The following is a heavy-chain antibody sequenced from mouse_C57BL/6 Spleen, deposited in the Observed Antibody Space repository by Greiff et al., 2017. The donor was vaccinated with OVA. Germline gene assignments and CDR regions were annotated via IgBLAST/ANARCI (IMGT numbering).Heavy chain of an antibody. J-gene: IGHJ1*03. V-gene: IGHV1-72*01. CDR3: AYYYGSSYWYFDV. D-gene: IGHD1-1*01. CDR2: IDPNSGGT. Sequence: VQLQQSGAELVKPGASVKLSCKASGYTFTSYWMHWVKQRPGRGLEWIGRIDPNSGGTKYNEKFKSKATLTVDKPSSTAYMQLSSLTSEDSAVYYCAYYYGSSYWYFDVWGTGTTVTVSS. CDR1: GYTFTSYW.